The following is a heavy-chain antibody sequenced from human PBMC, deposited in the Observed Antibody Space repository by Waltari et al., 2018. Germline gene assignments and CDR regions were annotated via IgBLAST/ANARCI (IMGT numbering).Heavy chain of an antibody. J-gene: IGHJ4*02. CDR2: IYYSGST. D-gene: IGHD2-15*01. CDR1: GGSISSHY. Sequence: QVQLQESGPGLVKPSETLSLTCTVSGGSISSHYWSWIRQPPGKGLEWIGYIYYSGSTNYNPSLKSRVTISVDTSKNQFSLKLSSVTAADTAVYYCAREIWPRDWGQGTLVTVSS. V-gene: IGHV4-59*11. CDR3: AREIWPRD.